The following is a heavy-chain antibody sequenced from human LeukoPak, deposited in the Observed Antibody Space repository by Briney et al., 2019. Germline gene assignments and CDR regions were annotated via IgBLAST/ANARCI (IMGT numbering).Heavy chain of an antibody. J-gene: IGHJ4*02. V-gene: IGHV1-18*01. Sequence: RASVKVFCKASGYTFTSYGISWVRQAPGQGLEWMGGIIAYYGTTDYAQKLQGRVTITTDTSTSTAYMELRSLKSDDTAVYYCARGTRRDGYNYWGQGTLVTVSS. CDR1: GYTFTSYG. D-gene: IGHD5-24*01. CDR3: ARGTRRDGYNY. CDR2: IIAYYGTT.